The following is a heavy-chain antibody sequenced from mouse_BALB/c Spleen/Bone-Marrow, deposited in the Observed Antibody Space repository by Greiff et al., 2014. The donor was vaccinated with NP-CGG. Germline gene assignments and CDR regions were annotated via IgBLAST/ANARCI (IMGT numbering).Heavy chain of an antibody. CDR1: GYAFSSSW. J-gene: IGHJ2*01. CDR3: ARWSLGQDYFDY. V-gene: IGHV1-82*01. D-gene: IGHD3-1*01. Sequence: VHLVESGPELVKPGASVKISCKASGYAFSSSWMNWVKQRPGQGLEWIGWIYPGDGDTNYNGKFKGKATLTADKSSSTAYMQLNSLTSVDSAVYFGARWSLGQDYFDYWGQGTTLTVSS. CDR2: IYPGDGDT.